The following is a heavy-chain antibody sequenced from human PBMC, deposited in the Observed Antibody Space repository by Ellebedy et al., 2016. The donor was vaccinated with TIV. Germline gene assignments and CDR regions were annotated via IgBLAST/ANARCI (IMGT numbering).Heavy chain of an antibody. Sequence: MPSETLSLTCAVSGYSISSNNWLGWIRLPPGKGLEWIGYIYYSGSIYYNPSLKSRVTMSVDMSKNQFSLKLSSVTAVDTALYYCARIGYCSTASCSGAFDIWGQGTMVTVSS. CDR3: ARIGYCSTASCSGAFDI. CDR1: GYSISSNNW. CDR2: IYYSGSI. J-gene: IGHJ3*02. D-gene: IGHD2-2*01. V-gene: IGHV4-28*05.